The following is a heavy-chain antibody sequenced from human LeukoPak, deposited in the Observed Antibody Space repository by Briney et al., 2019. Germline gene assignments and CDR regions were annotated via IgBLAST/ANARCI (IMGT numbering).Heavy chain of an antibody. CDR3: AKDNYGSSGSYFDY. CDR1: GFTFSSYT. Sequence: PGGSLRLSCAASGFTFSSYTMSWVRQAPGKGLEWVSAISGSGGSTYYADSVKGRFTISRDNSKNTLYLQMNSLRAEDTAVYYCAKDNYGSSGSYFDYWGQGTLVTVSS. V-gene: IGHV3-23*01. CDR2: ISGSGGST. J-gene: IGHJ4*02. D-gene: IGHD6-19*01.